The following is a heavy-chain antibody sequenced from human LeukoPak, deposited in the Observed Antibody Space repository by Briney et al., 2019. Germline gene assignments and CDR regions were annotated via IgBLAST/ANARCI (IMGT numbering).Heavy chain of an antibody. Sequence: GGSLRLSCAASGFTFSSYEMNWVRQAPGKGLEWVSSISSSSSYIYYADSVKGRFTISRDNAKNSLYLQMNSLRAEDTAVYYCARGPYYDFWSGYLYYFDYWGQGTLVTVSS. CDR3: ARGPYYDFWSGYLYYFDY. CDR2: ISSSSSYI. V-gene: IGHV3-21*01. J-gene: IGHJ4*02. CDR1: GFTFSSYE. D-gene: IGHD3-3*01.